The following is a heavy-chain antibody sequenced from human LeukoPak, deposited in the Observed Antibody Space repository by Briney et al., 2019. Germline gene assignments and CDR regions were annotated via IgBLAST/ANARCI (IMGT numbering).Heavy chain of an antibody. CDR3: ARHSLGYRYGLFDY. CDR2: IYYSGST. Sequence: SETLSLTCTVSGGSISSYHWSWIRQPPGKGLEWIGCIYYSGSTNYNPSLKSRITISVETSKNQFSLRLISVTAADTAVYYCARHSLGYRYGLFDYWGQGTLVTVSS. D-gene: IGHD5-18*01. CDR1: GGSISSYH. V-gene: IGHV4-59*08. J-gene: IGHJ4*02.